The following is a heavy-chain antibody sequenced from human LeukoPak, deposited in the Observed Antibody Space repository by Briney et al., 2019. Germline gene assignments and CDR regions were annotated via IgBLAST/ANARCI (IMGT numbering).Heavy chain of an antibody. Sequence: SQTLSLTCAISGDSVSSNSATWNWTRQSPSRGLEWLGRTYYRSKWDNGYPVSVKSRITINPDTSKNQLSLQLNSVTPEDTAVYYCARGLYRYFDLWGRGTLVTVSS. V-gene: IGHV6-1*01. CDR1: GDSVSSNSAT. CDR2: TYYRSKWDN. J-gene: IGHJ2*01. CDR3: ARGLYRYFDL.